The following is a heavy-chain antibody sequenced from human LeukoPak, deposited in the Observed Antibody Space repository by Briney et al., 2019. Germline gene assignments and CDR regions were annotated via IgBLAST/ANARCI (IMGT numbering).Heavy chain of an antibody. J-gene: IGHJ6*03. D-gene: IGHD3-10*01. CDR2: IYYSGST. Sequence: SETLSLTCTVSGGSISSYYWSWIRQPPGKGLEWIGYIYYSGSTNYNPSFKSRVTISVDTSKNQFSLKLSSVTAADTAVYYCARDSPYYYGSGSATYYMDVWGKGTTVTISS. CDR1: GGSISSYY. V-gene: IGHV4-59*01. CDR3: ARDSPYYYGSGSATYYMDV.